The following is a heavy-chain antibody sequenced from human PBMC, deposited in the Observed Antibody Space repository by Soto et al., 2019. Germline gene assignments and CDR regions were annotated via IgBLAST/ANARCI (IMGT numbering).Heavy chain of an antibody. J-gene: IGHJ4*02. CDR1: GFTFSSYA. D-gene: IGHD1-26*01. CDR3: ARDPGGSYDY. V-gene: IGHV3-23*01. CDR2: ISEIVERT. Sequence: EVQLLESGGGLVQPGGSLRLSCAASGFTFSSYAMSWVRQAPGKGLEWVSTISEIVERTNYADSVKGRFTISRDNFQSTLSLQMNSLRAEDTALYYCARDPGGSYDYWGQGTLVTVSS.